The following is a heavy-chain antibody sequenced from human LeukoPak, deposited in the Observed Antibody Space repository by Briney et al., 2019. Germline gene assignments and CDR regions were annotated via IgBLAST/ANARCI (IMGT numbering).Heavy chain of an antibody. CDR2: ISSSSSYI. J-gene: IGHJ3*02. CDR1: GFTFSSYS. V-gene: IGHV3-21*01. Sequence: GGSLRLSCAASGFTFSSYSMNWVRQAPGKGLGWVSSISSSSSYIYYADSVKGRFTISRDNAKNSLYLQMNSLRAEDTAVYFCARDSNPNDGQVFYDAFDIWGQGTMVTVSS. D-gene: IGHD5/OR15-5a*01. CDR3: ARDSNPNDGQVFYDAFDI.